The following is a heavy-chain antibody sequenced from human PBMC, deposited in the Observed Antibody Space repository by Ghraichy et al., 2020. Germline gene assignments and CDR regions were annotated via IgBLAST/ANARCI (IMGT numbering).Heavy chain of an antibody. CDR3: AKVHRYSSAWYGGRAIDAFDI. D-gene: IGHD6-19*01. CDR1: GFTFSSYA. Sequence: LTCAASGFTFSSYAMSWVRQSPGKRLEWVSAITGNGESTFYADSVKGRFTISRDTSKNMLYMLMSSLRAEDTAVYYCAKVHRYSSAWYGGRAIDAFDIWGQGTMVTVSS. CDR2: ITGNGEST. J-gene: IGHJ3*02. V-gene: IGHV3-23*01.